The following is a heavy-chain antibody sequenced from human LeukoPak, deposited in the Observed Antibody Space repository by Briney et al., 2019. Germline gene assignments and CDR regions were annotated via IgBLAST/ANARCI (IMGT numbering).Heavy chain of an antibody. CDR1: GFTFSSYA. CDR2: ICGSGGST. V-gene: IGHV3-23*01. D-gene: IGHD6-13*01. CDR3: ATAAAGNFDY. J-gene: IGHJ4*02. Sequence: PGGSLRLSCAASGFTFSSYAMSWVRQAPGKGLEWVSAICGSGGSTYYGDSVKGRFTISRDNSKNTLYLQMNSLRAEDTAVYYCATAAAGNFDYWGQGTLVTVSS.